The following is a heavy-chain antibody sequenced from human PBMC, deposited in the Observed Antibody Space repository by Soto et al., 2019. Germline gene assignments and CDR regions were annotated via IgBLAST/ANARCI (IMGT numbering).Heavy chain of an antibody. J-gene: IGHJ4*02. CDR3: ARDLGGIFGVVITALDY. CDR2: ISSNGGST. Sequence: GGSLRLSCAASGFTFSSYAMHWVRQAPGKGLEYVSAISSNGGSTYYANSVKGRFTISRDNSKNTLYLQMGSLRAEDMAVYYCARDLGGIFGVVITALDYWGQGTLVTVSS. D-gene: IGHD3-3*01. CDR1: GFTFSSYA. V-gene: IGHV3-64*01.